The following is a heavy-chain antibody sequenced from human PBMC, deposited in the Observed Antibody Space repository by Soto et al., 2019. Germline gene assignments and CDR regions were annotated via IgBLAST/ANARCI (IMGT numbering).Heavy chain of an antibody. Sequence: QERLVQSGAEVRKPGSSVKVSCKVTGGTSTRYAINWVRQAPGQGSAWMGGIVPMFGTSKYAQKFQGRVPTTADTSTNIAYMELTSLRSEDTAVYYWNRGSDNGFRRGYLWGQGTLVSVSS. D-gene: IGHD3-3*01. CDR3: NRGSDNGFRRGYL. J-gene: IGHJ4*02. V-gene: IGHV1-69*06. CDR1: GGTSTRYA. CDR2: IVPMFGTS.